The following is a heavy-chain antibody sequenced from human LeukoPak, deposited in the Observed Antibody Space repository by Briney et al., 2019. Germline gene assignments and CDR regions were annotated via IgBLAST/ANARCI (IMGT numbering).Heavy chain of an antibody. CDR3: AKDEYCSGGSCYSAPLNWFDP. Sequence: GGSLRLSYAASGFTFSSYGMSWVRQAPGKGLEWVSAISGSGGSTYYADSAKGRFTISRDNSKNTLYLQMNSLRAEDTAVYYCAKDEYCSGGSCYSAPLNWFDPWGQGTLVTVSS. V-gene: IGHV3-23*01. CDR2: ISGSGGST. CDR1: GFTFSSYG. J-gene: IGHJ5*02. D-gene: IGHD2-15*01.